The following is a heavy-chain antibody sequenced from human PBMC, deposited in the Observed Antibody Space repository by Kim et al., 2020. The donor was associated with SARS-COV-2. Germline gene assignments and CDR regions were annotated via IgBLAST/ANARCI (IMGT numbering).Heavy chain of an antibody. CDR1: GDSITSGNYY. V-gene: IGHV4-31*03. CDR2: IFYSGNT. J-gene: IGHJ5*02. Sequence: SETLSLTCTVSGDSITSGNYYWSWIRQHPVKGLEWIGYIFYSGNTYYNPSLKSRIAISVDASRNQFSLMVRSVTAEDTAIYYCGRDFAGHQRVELWGQGTLVTVSS. D-gene: IGHD2-2*01. CDR3: GRDFAGHQRVEL.